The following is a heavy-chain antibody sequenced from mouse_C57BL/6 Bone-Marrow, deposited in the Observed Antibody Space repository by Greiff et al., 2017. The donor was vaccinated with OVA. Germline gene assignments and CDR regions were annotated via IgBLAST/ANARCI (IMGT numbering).Heavy chain of an antibody. CDR3: ARLPYYYGSSYRSY. D-gene: IGHD1-1*01. CDR2: IYPGSGST. J-gene: IGHJ2*01. Sequence: QVQLQQPGAELVKPGASVKLSCKASGYTFTSYWMHWVKQRPGRGLEWIGDIYPGSGSTNYNEKFKSKATLTVDTSSSTAYMQLSSLTSEDSAVYYCARLPYYYGSSYRSYWGQGTTLTVSS. CDR1: GYTFTSYW. V-gene: IGHV1-55*01.